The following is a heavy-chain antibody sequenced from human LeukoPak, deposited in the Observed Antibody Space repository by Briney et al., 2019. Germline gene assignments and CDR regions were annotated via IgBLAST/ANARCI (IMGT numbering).Heavy chain of an antibody. Sequence: GASLKISCKGSGYSFTSYWVSWVRQIPGKGLELMGRIDPSDSYTNYSPSFQGHVTISADKSISTAYLQWSSLKASDTAMYYCARLGEDSGYPEDYWGQGTLVTVSS. CDR2: IDPSDSYT. D-gene: IGHD3-22*01. CDR3: ARLGEDSGYPEDY. CDR1: GYSFTSYW. V-gene: IGHV5-10-1*01. J-gene: IGHJ4*02.